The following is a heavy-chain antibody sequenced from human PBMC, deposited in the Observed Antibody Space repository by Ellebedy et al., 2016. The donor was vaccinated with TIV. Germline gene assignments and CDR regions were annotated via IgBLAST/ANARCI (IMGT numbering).Heavy chain of an antibody. CDR2: IFSAADGGET. V-gene: IGHV3-53*01. CDR3: TRDAAGNGGKLDY. D-gene: IGHD4-23*01. J-gene: IGHJ4*02. Sequence: GESLKISCAASGFPVTSNYMNWVRQAPGKGLEWVSVIFSAADGGETHYADSVKGRFTISSDSSKNTLYLQMNSLRAEDTAVYYCTRDAAGNGGKLDYWGQGALVTVSS. CDR1: GFPVTSNY.